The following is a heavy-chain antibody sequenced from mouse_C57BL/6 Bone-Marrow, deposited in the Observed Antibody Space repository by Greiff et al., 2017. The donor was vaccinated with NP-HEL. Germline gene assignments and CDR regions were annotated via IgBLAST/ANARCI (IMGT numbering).Heavy chain of an antibody. Sequence: QVQLQQPGAELVKPGASVKLSCKASGYTFTSYWMHWVKQRPGQGLEWIGMIHPNSGSTNYNEKFKSKDTLTVDKSSSTAYMQLSSLTSEDSAVYYCARGDYSYYYGSSYDYWGQGTTLTVSS. CDR1: GYTFTSYW. CDR2: IHPNSGST. CDR3: ARGDYSYYYGSSYDY. D-gene: IGHD1-1*01. J-gene: IGHJ2*01. V-gene: IGHV1-64*01.